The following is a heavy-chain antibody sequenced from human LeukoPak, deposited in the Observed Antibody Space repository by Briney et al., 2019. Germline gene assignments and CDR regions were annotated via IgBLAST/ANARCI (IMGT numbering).Heavy chain of an antibody. CDR1: GGSFSGYY. D-gene: IGHD6-6*01. CDR3: ARFSYSSSDFDY. Sequence: PSETLSLTCAVYGGSFSGYYWSWIRQPPGKGLEWIGYIYYSGSTNYNPSLKSRITISVDTSKKQFSLKVSSVTAADTAVYYCARFSYSSSDFDYWGQGTLVTVSS. V-gene: IGHV4-59*01. CDR2: IYYSGST. J-gene: IGHJ4*02.